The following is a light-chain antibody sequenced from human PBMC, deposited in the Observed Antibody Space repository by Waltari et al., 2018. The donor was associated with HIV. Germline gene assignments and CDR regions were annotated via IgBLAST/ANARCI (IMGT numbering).Light chain of an antibody. V-gene: IGKV4-1*01. CDR1: QSVLYSSNNKNY. CDR2: WAS. J-gene: IGKJ3*01. Sequence: DIVMPQSPDSLAASPGERATVNCKASQSVLYSSNNKNYLAWYQQKPGQPPKLLIYWASTRESGVPDRFSGSGSGTDFTLTISSLQAEDVAVYYCQQYYTTPFTFGPGTKVDIK. CDR3: QQYYTTPFT.